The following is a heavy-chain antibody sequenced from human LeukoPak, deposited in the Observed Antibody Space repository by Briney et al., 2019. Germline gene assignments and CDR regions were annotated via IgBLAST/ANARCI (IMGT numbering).Heavy chain of an antibody. CDR3: ATPYYDSSGYLFPFDY. V-gene: IGHV3-23*01. CDR2: ISGSGGRT. Sequence: PGGSLRLSCAASGLTFGNYAMSWVRQAPGKGLQWVSGISGSGGRTYYADSVMGRFTISRANSKNTLYLQMNSLRAEDTAVYYCATPYYDSSGYLFPFDYWGQGTLVTVPS. D-gene: IGHD3-22*01. CDR1: GLTFGNYA. J-gene: IGHJ4*02.